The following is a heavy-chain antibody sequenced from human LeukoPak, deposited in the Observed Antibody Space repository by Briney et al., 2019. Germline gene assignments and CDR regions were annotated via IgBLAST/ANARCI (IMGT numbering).Heavy chain of an antibody. CDR3: AREEAWYYGSGSYYMSLVPGYYYYYMDV. CDR2: INPSGGST. D-gene: IGHD3-10*01. CDR1: GYTFTSYY. J-gene: IGHJ6*03. Sequence: ASVKVSCKASGYTFTSYYMHWVRQAPGQGLEWMGIINPSGGSTSYAQKFQGRVTMTRDMSTSTVYMELSSLRSEDTAVYYCAREEAWYYGSGSYYMSLVPGYYYYYMDVWGKGTTVTVSS. V-gene: IGHV1-46*01.